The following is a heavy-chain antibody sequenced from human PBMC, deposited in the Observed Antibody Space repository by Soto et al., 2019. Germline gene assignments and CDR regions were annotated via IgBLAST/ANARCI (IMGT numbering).Heavy chain of an antibody. CDR3: ARIPYYYYYGMDV. CDR1: GGSVSSGSYY. Sequence: PSETLSLTCTVSGGSVSSGSYYWSWIRQPPGKGLEWIGYIYYSGSTNYNPSLKSRVTISVDTPKNQFSLKLSSVTAADTAVYYCARIPYYYYYGMDVWGQGTTVTVSS. J-gene: IGHJ6*02. V-gene: IGHV4-61*01. CDR2: IYYSGST.